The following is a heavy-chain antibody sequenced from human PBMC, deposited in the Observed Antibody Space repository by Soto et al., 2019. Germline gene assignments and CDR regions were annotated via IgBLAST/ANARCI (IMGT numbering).Heavy chain of an antibody. CDR2: ISYDGSNK. J-gene: IGHJ6*02. D-gene: IGHD2-2*03. V-gene: IGHV3-30-3*01. CDR1: GFTFSSYA. Sequence: GGSLRLSCAASGFTFSSYAMHWVRQAPGKGLEWVAVISYDGSNKYYADSVKGRFTISRDNSKNTLYLQMNSLRAEDTAVYYCAREGRPLSYVDIGDYYYYGMDVWGQGTTVTVSS. CDR3: AREGRPLSYVDIGDYYYYGMDV.